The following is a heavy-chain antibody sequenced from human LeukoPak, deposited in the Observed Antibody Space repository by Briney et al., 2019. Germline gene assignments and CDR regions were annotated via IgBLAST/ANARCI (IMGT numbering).Heavy chain of an antibody. CDR2: IRYDGSNK. Sequence: PGGSLRLSCAASGFTFSSYGMHWVRQAPGKGLVWVAFIRYDGSNKYYADSLKGRFTISRDNAKNSLYLQMNSLRAEDTAVYYCARGTMFPYYFDYWGQGTLVTVSS. D-gene: IGHD3-10*02. J-gene: IGHJ4*02. CDR3: ARGTMFPYYFDY. V-gene: IGHV3-30*02. CDR1: GFTFSSYG.